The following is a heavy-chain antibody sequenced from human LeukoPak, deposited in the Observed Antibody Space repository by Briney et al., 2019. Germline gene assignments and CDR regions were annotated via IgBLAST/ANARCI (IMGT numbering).Heavy chain of an antibody. Sequence: ASVKVSCKASGYTFSGNYMHWVRQAPGQGLQWMGWILPKSGVTNYAQKFQGRVTLTRDTSISTAYMELSSLRSDEPAVYYCARVANGDRNFDYWGQGTLVTVSS. D-gene: IGHD4-17*01. CDR3: ARVANGDRNFDY. J-gene: IGHJ4*02. V-gene: IGHV1-2*02. CDR2: ILPKSGVT. CDR1: GYTFSGNY.